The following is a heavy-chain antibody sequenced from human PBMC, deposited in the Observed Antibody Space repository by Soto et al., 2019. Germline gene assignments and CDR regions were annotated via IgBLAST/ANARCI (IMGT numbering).Heavy chain of an antibody. CDR2: IYYSGST. Sequence: QVQLQESGPGLVKPSQTLSLTCTVSGGSISSGDYYWSWIRQPPGKGLEWIGYIYYSGSTFYNPSLKSRVTXXVXTXMNQFSLKLSSVTAADTAVYYCARRGPYYDSSRGDIWGQGTMVTVSS. CDR3: ARRGPYYDSSRGDI. CDR1: GGSISSGDYY. V-gene: IGHV4-30-4*01. D-gene: IGHD3-22*01. J-gene: IGHJ3*02.